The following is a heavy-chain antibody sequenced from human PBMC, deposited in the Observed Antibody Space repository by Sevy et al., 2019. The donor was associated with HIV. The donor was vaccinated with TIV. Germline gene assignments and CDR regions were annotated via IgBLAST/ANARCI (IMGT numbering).Heavy chain of an antibody. CDR2: IKQAGSQK. J-gene: IGHJ6*02. V-gene: IGHV3-7*01. CDR3: ATDQGLEPRTDYYYYYGLDV. CDR1: GFTFSSYW. D-gene: IGHD1-1*01. Sequence: GGSLRLSCAASGFTFSSYWMSWVRQAPGKGLEWVANIKQAGSQKYYVDSVKGRFTISRDNAKNSLYLQMNSLRAEDTAVYYCATDQGLEPRTDYYYYYGLDVWAQGTTVTVS.